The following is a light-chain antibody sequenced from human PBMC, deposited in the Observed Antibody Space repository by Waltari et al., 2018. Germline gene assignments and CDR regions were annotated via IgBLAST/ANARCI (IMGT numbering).Light chain of an antibody. Sequence: EIVLTQSPGTLSLSPGERATLSCRASQSFSRTLAWYQQKPGQAPRLLIYAASSRATGIPDRFSGSGSGTDFSLTISRLEPEDFAVYYCQKYGTLPATFGQGTKVEIK. CDR2: AAS. CDR1: QSFSRT. CDR3: QKYGTLPAT. J-gene: IGKJ1*01. V-gene: IGKV3-20*01.